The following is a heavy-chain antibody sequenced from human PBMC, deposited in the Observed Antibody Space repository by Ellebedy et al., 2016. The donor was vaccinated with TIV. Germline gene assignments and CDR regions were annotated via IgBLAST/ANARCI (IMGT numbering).Heavy chain of an antibody. CDR1: GYTFTAYW. CDR3: ARLGDYGDYALDY. CDR2: IHPGDSET. J-gene: IGHJ4*02. D-gene: IGHD4-17*01. Sequence: GESLKISXKTSGYTFTAYWIAWVRQMPGKGLEWMGRIHPGDSETTYSPSFQDQVTISVDKSIRTAYLQWNSLKASDTAMYYCARLGDYGDYALDYWGQGTLVTVSS. V-gene: IGHV5-51*01.